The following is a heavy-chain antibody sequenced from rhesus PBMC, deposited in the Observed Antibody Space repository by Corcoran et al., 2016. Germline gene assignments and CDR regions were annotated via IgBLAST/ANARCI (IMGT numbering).Heavy chain of an antibody. V-gene: IGHV4-165*01. CDR2: FRCSSGNT. Sequence: QVQLQESGPGLVKPSETLSLTCAVSVCSFSCSYWRLIRQPPGKGLEWMGYFRCSSGNTDYSPSLKSRVTISTDTSKNQFSLKLSSVTAADTAVYYCARGVYEIHYWGQGVLVTVSS. CDR1: VCSFSCSY. D-gene: IGHD3-40*01. J-gene: IGHJ4*01. CDR3: ARGVYEIHY.